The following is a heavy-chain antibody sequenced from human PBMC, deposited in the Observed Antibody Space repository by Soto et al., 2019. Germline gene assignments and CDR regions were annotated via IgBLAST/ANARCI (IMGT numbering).Heavy chain of an antibody. Sequence: QGQLQESGPGLVKPSQTLSLICTVSGGSIRSGGYYWSWIRQHPGKGLEWIGYIYYSGSTYYNPSLKSRVTISVDTYKNQFSLKLSSVTAADAAVYYCARVGLYYDQYYYYYGMDVWGQGTTVTVSS. D-gene: IGHD3-22*01. V-gene: IGHV4-31*03. CDR2: IYYSGST. J-gene: IGHJ6*02. CDR1: GGSIRSGGYY. CDR3: ARVGLYYDQYYYYYGMDV.